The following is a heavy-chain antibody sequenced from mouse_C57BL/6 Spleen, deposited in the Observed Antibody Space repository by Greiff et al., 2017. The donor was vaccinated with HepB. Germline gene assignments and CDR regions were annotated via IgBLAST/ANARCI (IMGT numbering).Heavy chain of an antibody. Sequence: EVKLMESEGGLVQPGSSMKLSCTASGFTFSDYYMAWVRQVPEKGLEWVANINYDGSSTYYLDSLKSRFIISRDNAKNILYLQMSSLKSEDTATYYCARVYSNYVGYYAMDYWGQGTSVTVSS. CDR1: GFTFSDYY. J-gene: IGHJ4*01. CDR2: INYDGSST. V-gene: IGHV5-16*01. CDR3: ARVYSNYVGYYAMDY. D-gene: IGHD2-5*01.